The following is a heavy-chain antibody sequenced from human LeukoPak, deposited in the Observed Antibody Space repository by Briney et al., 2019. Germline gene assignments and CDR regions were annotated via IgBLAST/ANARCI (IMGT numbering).Heavy chain of an antibody. D-gene: IGHD5-18*01. J-gene: IGHJ4*02. Sequence: SETLSLTCAVYGGSFSGYYWSWIRQPPGKGLEWIGEINHSGSTNYNPSLKSRVTISVDTSKNRFSLKLSSVIAADTAVYYCARGGAERVRGYRWRLGYFDYWGQGTLVTVSS. CDR3: ARGGAERVRGYRWRLGYFDY. CDR2: INHSGST. V-gene: IGHV4-34*01. CDR1: GGSFSGYY.